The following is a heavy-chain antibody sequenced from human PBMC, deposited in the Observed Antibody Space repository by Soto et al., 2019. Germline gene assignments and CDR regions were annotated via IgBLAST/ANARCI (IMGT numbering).Heavy chain of an antibody. D-gene: IGHD6-25*01. CDR2: INKDGSQT. V-gene: IGHV3-7*01. CDR3: VKEIAAAQ. Sequence: EVQLVESGGALVQPGGSLRLTCATSGFTFSNYWMTWVRQAPGKGLEWEANINKDGSQTSFVDSVKGRFTIFRDNAKSSLYLQMNSLRGEDTAKYYCVKEIAAAQWGQGTLVTVSS. CDR1: GFTFSNYW. J-gene: IGHJ4*02.